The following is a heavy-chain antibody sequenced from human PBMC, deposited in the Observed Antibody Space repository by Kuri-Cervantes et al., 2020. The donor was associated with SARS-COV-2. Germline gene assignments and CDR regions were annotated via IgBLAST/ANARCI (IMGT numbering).Heavy chain of an antibody. CDR2: ICYDGRNT. J-gene: IGHJ6*03. V-gene: IGHV3-33*08. Sequence: GESLKFSCASSGFTFSDYDMHWVRQAPGKGLEWVAVICYDGRNTYYTGSVKGRFTISRDNSKNMLYLEVNSLRAEDTAVYYCARNHSMDVWGTGTAVTVSS. CDR1: GFTFSDYD. CDR3: ARNHSMDV.